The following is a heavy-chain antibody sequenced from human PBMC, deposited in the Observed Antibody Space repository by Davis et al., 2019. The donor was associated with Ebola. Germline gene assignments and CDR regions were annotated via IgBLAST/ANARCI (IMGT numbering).Heavy chain of an antibody. Sequence: GGSLRLSCAASGFTVSSNYMSWVRQAPGKGLEWVSVIYSGGSTYYADSVKGRFTISRHNSKNTLYLQMNSLRAEDTAVYYCARTDGYRVGWFDPWGQGTLVTVSS. CDR1: GFTVSSNY. V-gene: IGHV3-53*04. CDR2: IYSGGST. D-gene: IGHD5-24*01. CDR3: ARTDGYRVGWFDP. J-gene: IGHJ5*02.